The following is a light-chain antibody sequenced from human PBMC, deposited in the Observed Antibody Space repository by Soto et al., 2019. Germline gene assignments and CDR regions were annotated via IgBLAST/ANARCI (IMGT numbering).Light chain of an antibody. V-gene: IGKV3-20*01. CDR2: ATS. CDR3: QHFGGSPYYA. CDR1: QSVRSTH. Sequence: EIVLTQSPGTLSLSPGERATLSCRASQSVRSTHLNWYQQKPGQAPRLLMSATSKRATGIPDRFIGGGSGTDFTLTITRLEPEDFAVYYCQHFGGSPYYAFGQGTKLEI. J-gene: IGKJ2*01.